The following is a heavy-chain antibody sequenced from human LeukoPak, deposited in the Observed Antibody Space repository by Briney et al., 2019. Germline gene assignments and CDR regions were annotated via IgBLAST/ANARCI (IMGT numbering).Heavy chain of an antibody. CDR3: ATSSGYSHTWGAFDF. CDR2: INPNNGGT. J-gene: IGHJ4*02. CDR1: GSTFTKYY. V-gene: IGHV1-2*02. D-gene: IGHD5-18*01. Sequence: WASVKVSCKTSGSTFTKYYMHWVRQAPGQGLEWMGWINPNNGGTNYTQKFQGRVTMTGDTSINTVYMELSRLKSGDTAVYYCATSSGYSHTWGAFDFWGQGALVTVSS.